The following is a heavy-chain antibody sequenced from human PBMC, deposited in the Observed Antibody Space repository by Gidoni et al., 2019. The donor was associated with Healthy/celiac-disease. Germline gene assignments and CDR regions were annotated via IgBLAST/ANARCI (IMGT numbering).Heavy chain of an antibody. CDR3: ARHHQLWLRDYYYYYMDV. D-gene: IGHD5-18*01. Sequence: EVQLVQSGAEVKKPGESLRISCKGSGYSFTSYWISWVRQMPGKGLEWMGRIDPSDSYTNYSPSFQGHVTISADKSISTAYLQWSSLKASDTAMYYCARHHQLWLRDYYYYYMDVWGKGTTVTVSS. CDR1: GYSFTSYW. J-gene: IGHJ6*03. V-gene: IGHV5-10-1*03. CDR2: IDPSDSYT.